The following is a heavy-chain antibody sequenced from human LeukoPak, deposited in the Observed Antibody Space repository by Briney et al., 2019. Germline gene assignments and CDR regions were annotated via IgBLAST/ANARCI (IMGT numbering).Heavy chain of an antibody. Sequence: GGSLRLSRADSGFTFSRHWMYWVRQAPGKGVEWVANIKEDGSETFYVDSVKGRFTISRDKARNTLYLQMNSLRAEDTAVYYCTRIIVEVPGISDYCDPWGQGTLVTVSS. D-gene: IGHD2-2*01. V-gene: IGHV3-7*05. CDR1: GFTFSRHW. CDR2: IKEDGSET. CDR3: TRIIVEVPGISDYCDP. J-gene: IGHJ5*02.